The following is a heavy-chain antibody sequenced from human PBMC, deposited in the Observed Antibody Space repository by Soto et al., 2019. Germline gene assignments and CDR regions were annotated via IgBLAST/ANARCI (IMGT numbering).Heavy chain of an antibody. J-gene: IGHJ4*02. CDR2: INHSGST. CDR3: ARARGWFDY. D-gene: IGHD6-19*01. Sequence: SETLSLTCAVYGGSFSGYYWSWIRQPPGKGLEWIGEINHSGSTNYNPSLKSRVTISVDTSKNQFSLKLSSVTAADTAVYYCARARGWFDYWGQGTLVTVSS. CDR1: GGSFSGYY. V-gene: IGHV4-34*01.